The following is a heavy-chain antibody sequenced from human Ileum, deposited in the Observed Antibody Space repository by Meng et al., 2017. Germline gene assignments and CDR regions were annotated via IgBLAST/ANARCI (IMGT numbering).Heavy chain of an antibody. D-gene: IGHD6-13*01. V-gene: IGHV4-31*03. J-gene: IGHJ4*02. CDR2: IYYSGTI. Sequence: QVQLQESGPGLVKPSQTLSLTCTVSGGSISSGGYYWSWIRQHPGKGLEWIGYIYYSGTIYYNPSLKSRVTISVDTSKNQFSLKLSSVTAADTAVYYCAREPPAAAGTGADYWGQGTLVTVSS. CDR1: GGSISSGGYY. CDR3: AREPPAAAGTGADY.